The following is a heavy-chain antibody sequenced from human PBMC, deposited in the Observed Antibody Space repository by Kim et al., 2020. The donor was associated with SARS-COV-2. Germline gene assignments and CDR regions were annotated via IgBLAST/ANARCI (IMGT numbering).Heavy chain of an antibody. J-gene: IGHJ5*02. CDR1: GGSISSSSYY. V-gene: IGHV4-39*01. CDR2: IYYSGST. Sequence: SETLSLTCTVSGGSISSSSYYWGWIRQPPGKGLEWIGSIYYSGSTYYNPSLKSRVTISVDTSKNQFSLKLSYVTAADTAAYYCARHVRNFPTSVWSMTTKLRGDWFDPWGQGTLVTVSS. D-gene: IGHD4-17*01. CDR3: ARHVRNFPTSVWSMTTKLRGDWFDP.